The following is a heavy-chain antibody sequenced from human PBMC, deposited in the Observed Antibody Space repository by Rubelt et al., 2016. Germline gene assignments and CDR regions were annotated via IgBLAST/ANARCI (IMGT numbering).Heavy chain of an antibody. CDR2: INHSGST. CDR3: ARESGYSYGYVRNWFDP. Sequence: QVQLQQWGAGLLKPSETLSLTCAVYGGSFSGYYWSWIRQPPGKGLEWIGEINHSGSTNYNPSLKSRVTMSVDTSKNQFSLKLSAVTAADTAVYYCARESGYSYGYVRNWFDPWGQGTLVTVSS. CDR1: GGSFSGYY. D-gene: IGHD5-18*01. V-gene: IGHV4-34*01. J-gene: IGHJ5*02.